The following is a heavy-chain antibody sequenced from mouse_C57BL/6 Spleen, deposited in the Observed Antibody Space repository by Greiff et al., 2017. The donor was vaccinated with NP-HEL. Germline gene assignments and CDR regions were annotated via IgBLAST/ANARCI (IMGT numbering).Heavy chain of an antibody. CDR1: GFTFSSYT. D-gene: IGHD5-1*01. V-gene: IGHV5-9*01. Sequence: EVKVEESGGGLVKPGGSLKLSCAASGFTFSSYTMSWVRQTPEKRLEWVATISGGGGNTYYPDSVKGRFTISRDNAKNTLYLQMSSLRSEDTALYYCARLSTNYYAMDYWGQGTSVTVSS. CDR3: ARLSTNYYAMDY. J-gene: IGHJ4*01. CDR2: ISGGGGNT.